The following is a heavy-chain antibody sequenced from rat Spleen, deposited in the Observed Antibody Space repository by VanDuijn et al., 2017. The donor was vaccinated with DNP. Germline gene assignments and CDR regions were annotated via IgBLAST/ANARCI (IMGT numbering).Heavy chain of an antibody. Sequence: EVQLVESGGGLVQPGRSMKLSCAASGFTFSDYGMAWVLQAPTKGLEWVASISYDGGSTYYRDSVKGRFTISRDNAQSTLYLQMDSLRSEDKATYYCSRPHMYTPDYYYDYWGQGVMVTVSS. V-gene: IGHV5-20*01. D-gene: IGHD1-6*01. J-gene: IGHJ2*01. CDR2: ISYDGGST. CDR1: GFTFSDYG. CDR3: SRPHMYTPDYYYDY.